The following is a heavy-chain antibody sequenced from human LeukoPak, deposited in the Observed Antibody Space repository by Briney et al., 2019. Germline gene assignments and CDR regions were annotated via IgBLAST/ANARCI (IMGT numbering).Heavy chain of an antibody. Sequence: GGSLRLSCAASGFTFSSYGMHWVRQAPGKGLEWVAVIWYDGSNKYYADSVKGRFTISRDNARNSLYLQMNSLRAEDTGVYYCARNYDFWSSPQGYMDVWGKGTTVTVSS. CDR3: ARNYDFWSSPQGYMDV. CDR1: GFTFSSYG. D-gene: IGHD3/OR15-3a*01. J-gene: IGHJ6*03. V-gene: IGHV3-33*01. CDR2: IWYDGSNK.